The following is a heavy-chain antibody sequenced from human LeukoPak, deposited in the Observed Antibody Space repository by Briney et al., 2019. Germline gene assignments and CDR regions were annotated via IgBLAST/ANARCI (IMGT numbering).Heavy chain of an antibody. CDR2: IKEDGSDI. D-gene: IGHD6-19*01. Sequence: GGSLRLSCAASGFTFSSYWMGWVRQAPGKGLEWVADIKEDGSDIYSVDSVKGRFTISRDNAKNSLYLQMNSLRAEDTAVYYCARIYRQWLVKFDYWGQGTLVTVSS. V-gene: IGHV3-7*01. CDR3: ARIYRQWLVKFDY. CDR1: GFTFSSYW. J-gene: IGHJ4*02.